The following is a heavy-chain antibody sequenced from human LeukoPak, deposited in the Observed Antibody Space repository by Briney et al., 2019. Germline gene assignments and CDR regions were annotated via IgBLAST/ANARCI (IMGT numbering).Heavy chain of an antibody. Sequence: VSVKVSCKASGYTFTGYYMHWVRQAPGQGLEWMGRINPNSGGTNYAQKFQGRVTMTRDTSISTAYMELSRLRSDDTAVYYCLIGCSGGSCYEQPDYWGQGTLVTVSS. CDR2: INPNSGGT. CDR1: GYTFTGYY. CDR3: LIGCSGGSCYEQPDY. D-gene: IGHD2-15*01. J-gene: IGHJ4*02. V-gene: IGHV1-2*06.